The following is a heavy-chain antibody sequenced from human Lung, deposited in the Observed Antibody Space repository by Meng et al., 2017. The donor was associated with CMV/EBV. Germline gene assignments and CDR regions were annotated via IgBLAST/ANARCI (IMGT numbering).Heavy chain of an antibody. D-gene: IGHD3-3*01. CDR3: ARDFPTDDFWSGYYPGYYGRDV. V-gene: IGHV3-48*04. Sequence: GGSLRLXXAASGFTFSSYSMNWVRQAPGKGLEWVSYISSSSSTIYYADSVKGRFTISRDNAKNSLYLQMNSLRAEDTAVYYCARDFPTDDFWSGYYPGYYGRDVWGQGTXVTVSS. CDR1: GFTFSSYS. CDR2: ISSSSSTI. J-gene: IGHJ6*02.